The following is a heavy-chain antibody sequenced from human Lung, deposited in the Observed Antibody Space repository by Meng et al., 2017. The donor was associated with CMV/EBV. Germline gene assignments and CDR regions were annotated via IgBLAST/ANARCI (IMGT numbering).Heavy chain of an antibody. D-gene: IGHD4-11*01. J-gene: IGHJ4*02. Sequence: GQLQESGPGLVKPSTPLSLTCTVSGGSISSGDYYWSWIRQPPGKGLEWIGYIYYSGSTYYNPSLKSRVTISVDTSKNQFSLKLSSVTAADTAMYYCARDRTTGRYFDYWGQGTLVTVSS. CDR1: GGSISSGDYY. V-gene: IGHV4-30-4*01. CDR2: IYYSGST. CDR3: ARDRTTGRYFDY.